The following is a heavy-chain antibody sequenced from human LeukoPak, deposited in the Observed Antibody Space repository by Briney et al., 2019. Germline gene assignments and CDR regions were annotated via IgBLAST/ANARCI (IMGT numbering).Heavy chain of an antibody. J-gene: IGHJ4*02. V-gene: IGHV1-46*01. Sequence: ASVKVSCKASGYTFTSYYMHWVRQAPGQGLEWMGIINPSGGSTSYAQKFQGRVTITADESTSTAYMELSSLRSEDTAVYYCARGIWSSHSVGYYFDFWGQGTLVTVSS. CDR3: ARGIWSSHSVGYYFDF. D-gene: IGHD5/OR15-5a*01. CDR1: GYTFTSYY. CDR2: INPSGGST.